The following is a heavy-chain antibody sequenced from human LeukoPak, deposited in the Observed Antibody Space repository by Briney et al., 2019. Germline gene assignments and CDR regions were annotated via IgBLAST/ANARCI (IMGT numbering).Heavy chain of an antibody. J-gene: IGHJ5*02. CDR3: ARDDLATHIVVVAALYNWFDP. D-gene: IGHD2-21*02. V-gene: IGHV3-30*04. Sequence: GGSLRLSCAASGFTFSSYAMHWVRQAPGKGLEWVAGISYDGSNKYYADSVKGRFTISRDNSKNTPYLQMNSLRAEDTAVYYCARDDLATHIVVVAALYNWFDPWGQGTLVTVSS. CDR2: ISYDGSNK. CDR1: GFTFSSYA.